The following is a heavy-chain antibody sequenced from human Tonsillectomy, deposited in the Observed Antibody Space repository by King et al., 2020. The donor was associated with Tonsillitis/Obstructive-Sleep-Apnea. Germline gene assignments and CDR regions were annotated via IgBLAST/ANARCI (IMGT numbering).Heavy chain of an antibody. D-gene: IGHD3-16*01. CDR1: GFTFSSYP. CDR2: ISGSGGST. CDR3: AKSVGYEDGGLWNYYYMDV. V-gene: IGHV3-23*04. Sequence: VQLVESGGGLVQPGGSLRLSCAASGFTFSSYPMSWVRQAPGEGLEWVSAISGSGGSTYYADSGKGRFTISRANSKNTLYLQMNSLRAEDTAVYYCAKSVGYEDGGLWNYYYMDVWGKGTTVTVSS. J-gene: IGHJ6*03.